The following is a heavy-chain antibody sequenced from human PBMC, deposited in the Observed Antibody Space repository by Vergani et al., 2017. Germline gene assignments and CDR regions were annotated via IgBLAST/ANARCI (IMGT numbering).Heavy chain of an antibody. Sequence: VQLQESGPGLVKASQTLSLTCSVSGAYVGSGGYYWSWVRQRPGMGLDWIGYIYYSGTTYYNPSLESRLTISLDTSENHLSLKLTSVTAADTAVYFCARDQWDDDGPRGWFAPWGQGILVTVSS. CDR3: ARDQWDDDGPRGWFAP. V-gene: IGHV4-31*03. D-gene: IGHD5-24*01. CDR2: IYYSGTT. CDR1: GAYVGSGGYY. J-gene: IGHJ5*02.